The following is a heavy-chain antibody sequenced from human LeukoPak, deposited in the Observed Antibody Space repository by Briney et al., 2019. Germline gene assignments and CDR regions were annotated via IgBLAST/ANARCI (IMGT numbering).Heavy chain of an antibody. CDR3: VRDLRIAVAGDFDY. Sequence: GASVKVSCKASGYTFTGYYMHWVRQAPGQGLEWMGWINPNSGGTNYAQKLQGRVTMTTDTSTSTAYMELRSLRSDDTAVYYCVRDLRIAVAGDFDYWGQGTLVTVSS. D-gene: IGHD6-19*01. CDR1: GYTFTGYY. J-gene: IGHJ4*02. V-gene: IGHV1-2*02. CDR2: INPNSGGT.